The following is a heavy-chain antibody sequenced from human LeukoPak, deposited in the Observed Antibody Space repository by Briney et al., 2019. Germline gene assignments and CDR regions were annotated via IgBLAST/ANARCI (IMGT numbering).Heavy chain of an antibody. CDR2: IWYDGSIK. Sequence: GRSLRLSCAASGFTFSSYGMHWVRQAPGKGLEWVAVIWYDGSIKYYADSVKGRFTISRDNSKNTLSLQMSSLRAEDTAVYYCARDEGPNWGQGTLVTVSS. CDR1: GFTFSSYG. CDR3: ARDEGPN. J-gene: IGHJ4*02. V-gene: IGHV3-33*01.